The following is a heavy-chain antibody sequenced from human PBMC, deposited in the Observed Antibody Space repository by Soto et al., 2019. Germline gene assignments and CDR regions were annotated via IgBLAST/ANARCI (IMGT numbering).Heavy chain of an antibody. CDR3: ARKGSGDYALDY. CDR1: GFSLSTGGVG. V-gene: IGHV2-5*02. Sequence: QITLKESGPTLVKPTQTLTLTCTLSGFSLSTGGVGVGWIRQSPGKALEWLAVMYWDDVKHYSPSLERRLTITKDTSESEVVLTMTNMDPVDTATYYCARKGSGDYALDYWGQGILVTVSS. J-gene: IGHJ4*02. D-gene: IGHD4-17*01. CDR2: MYWDDVK.